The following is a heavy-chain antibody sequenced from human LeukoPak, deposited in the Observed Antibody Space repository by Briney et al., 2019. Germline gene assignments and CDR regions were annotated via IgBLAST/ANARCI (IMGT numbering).Heavy chain of an antibody. D-gene: IGHD6-19*01. CDR1: GFTFSSYA. Sequence: GGSLRLSCAASGFTFSSYAMSWVRQAPGKGLEWVSGISGSGGRTYYADSVKGRFTISRDNSKNTLYLQMNSLRAEDTAVYYCAKDRVVGSGWYYFDYWGQGSLVTVSS. J-gene: IGHJ4*02. CDR2: ISGSGGRT. V-gene: IGHV3-23*01. CDR3: AKDRVVGSGWYYFDY.